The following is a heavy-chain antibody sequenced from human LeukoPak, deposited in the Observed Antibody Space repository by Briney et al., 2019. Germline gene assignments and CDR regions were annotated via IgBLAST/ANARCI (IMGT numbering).Heavy chain of an antibody. CDR3: AREAHYDGSGWAGDFDY. J-gene: IGHJ4*02. Sequence: ASETLSLTCTVSGGSISSSSYYWGRIRQPPGKGLEWIGSIYYSGSTYYSPSLKSRVTISVDTSKNQFSLKLTSVTAADTAVYYCAREAHYDGSGWAGDFDYWGQGTLVTVSS. V-gene: IGHV4-39*07. D-gene: IGHD3-22*01. CDR2: IYYSGST. CDR1: GGSISSSSYY.